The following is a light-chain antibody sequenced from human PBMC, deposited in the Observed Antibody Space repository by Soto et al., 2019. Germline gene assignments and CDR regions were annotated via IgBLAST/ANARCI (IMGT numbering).Light chain of an antibody. Sequence: DIQMTQSPSTLSASVGDRVTITCRAIQSIRSLFAWYQQKPEKAPKLLIYKAASLESGPPSCSSGSAAGTEFTLTISSLHPDDFATYYYQQYSSYAWTFGQGTKVHI. CDR2: KAA. J-gene: IGKJ1*01. V-gene: IGKV1-5*03. CDR3: QQYSSYAWT. CDR1: QSIRSL.